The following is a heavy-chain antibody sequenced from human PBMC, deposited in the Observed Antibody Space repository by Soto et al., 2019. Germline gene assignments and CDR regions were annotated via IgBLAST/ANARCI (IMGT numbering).Heavy chain of an antibody. CDR3: ARGGLITGTGVGWFDP. CDR2: IFHSGTT. CDR1: GGSISSSGYS. J-gene: IGHJ5*02. Sequence: QLQLQESGSGLVMPSQTLSLTCAVSGGSISSSGYSWSWLRQSPGKGLEWIGYIFHSGTTYYNPSLTSRIHKTVDRAKEQSYLKLSSVTAADTAGYYCARGGLITGTGVGWFDPWGQGNLVTVSS. D-gene: IGHD1-7*01. V-gene: IGHV4-30-2*06.